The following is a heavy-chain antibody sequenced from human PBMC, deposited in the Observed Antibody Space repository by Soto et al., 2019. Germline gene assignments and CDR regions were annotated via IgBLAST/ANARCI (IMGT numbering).Heavy chain of an antibody. Sequence: GGSLRLSCAASGFTVSSNYMSWVRQAPGKGLEWVSVIYSGGSTYYADSVKGRFTISSDNSKNTLYLQMNSLSTEDTAVYYCARVLEPLPPYYYYYMDVWGKGTTVTVSS. J-gene: IGHJ6*03. CDR3: ARVLEPLPPYYYYYMDV. CDR2: IYSGGST. D-gene: IGHD1-1*01. V-gene: IGHV3-66*01. CDR1: GFTVSSNY.